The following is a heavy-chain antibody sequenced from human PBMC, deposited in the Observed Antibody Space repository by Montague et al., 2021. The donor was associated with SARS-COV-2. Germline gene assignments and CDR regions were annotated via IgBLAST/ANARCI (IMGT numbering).Heavy chain of an antibody. D-gene: IGHD2-15*01. CDR2: TYYRSKWYH. V-gene: IGHV6-1*01. J-gene: IGHJ3*02. CDR3: ARTTTRMLYPENAFDI. CDR1: GDSVASNTAT. Sequence: CAIFGDSVASNTATWSWIRQSPSRGLEWLGRTYYRSKWYHDYAISLKSRITINPDTSKNQFSLQLSSVAPEDTAVFYRARTTTRMLYPENAFDIWGQGTMVIVSS.